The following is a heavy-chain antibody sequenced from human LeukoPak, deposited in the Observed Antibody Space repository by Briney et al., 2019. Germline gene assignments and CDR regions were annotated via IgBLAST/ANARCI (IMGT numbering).Heavy chain of an antibody. V-gene: IGHV3-23*01. J-gene: IGHJ4*02. CDR1: GFTFNYYA. CDR2: ISGSGGST. CDR3: ARKGYYDSSGYYYFHY. Sequence: PGGSLRLSCAASGFTFNYYAMNWVRQAPGKGLEWVSAISGSGGSTYYADSVKGRFTISRDNSKNTLYLQMNSLRAEDTAVYYCARKGYYDSSGYYYFHYWGQGTLVTVSS. D-gene: IGHD3-22*01.